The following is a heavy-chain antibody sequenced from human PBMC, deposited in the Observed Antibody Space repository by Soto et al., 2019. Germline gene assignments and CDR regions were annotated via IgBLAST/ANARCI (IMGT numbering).Heavy chain of an antibody. D-gene: IGHD6-6*01. CDR1: GGSVSIGGNY. J-gene: IGHJ4*02. CDR2: VHDTGTT. CDR3: ARGLSSPSAAGV. V-gene: IGHV4-39*01. Sequence: QLQLQESGPGLVKPSETLSLTCAVSGGSVSIGGNYWGWIRQSPGKGLEWIGSVHDTGTTHYNPSLTSRVTISVDTSKNQFSLNVNSVTAADTAVYYCARGLSSPSAAGVWGQGTLVTVSS.